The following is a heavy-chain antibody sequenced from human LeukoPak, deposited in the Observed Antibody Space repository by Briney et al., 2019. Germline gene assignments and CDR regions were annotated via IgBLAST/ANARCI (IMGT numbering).Heavy chain of an antibody. Sequence: GAALRLSCAASGFTFSSYAMHWVRQAPGKGLEYVSAISSNGGSTYYANSVKGRFTISRDNSKNTLYLQMGSLRAEDMAVYYCARVDYSNYYGMDVWGEGTTVTVHS. CDR3: ARVDYSNYYGMDV. V-gene: IGHV3-64*01. D-gene: IGHD4-11*01. J-gene: IGHJ6*04. CDR1: GFTFSSYA. CDR2: ISSNGGST.